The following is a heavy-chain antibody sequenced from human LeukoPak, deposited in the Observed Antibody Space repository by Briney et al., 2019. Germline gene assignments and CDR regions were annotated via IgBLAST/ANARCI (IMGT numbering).Heavy chain of an antibody. CDR1: GFTFSSYA. D-gene: IGHD3-22*01. J-gene: IGHJ4*02. CDR3: AKWMTYDSSGYRDDY. CDR2: ISGSGGST. V-gene: IGHV3-23*01. Sequence: GGSLRLSCAASGFTFSSYAMSWVRRAPGKGLEWVSAISGSGGSTYYADSVKGRFTISRDNSKNTLYLQMNSLRAEDTAVYYCAKWMTYDSSGYRDDYWGQGTLVTVSS.